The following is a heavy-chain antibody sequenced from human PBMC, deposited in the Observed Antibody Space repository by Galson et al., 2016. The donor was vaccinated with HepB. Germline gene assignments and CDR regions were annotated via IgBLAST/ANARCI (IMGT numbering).Heavy chain of an antibody. D-gene: IGHD2-2*01. CDR1: GFSFSFFG. CDR3: AGDFVGTLAAMQYYYGMDA. CDR2: IWYDGSNE. J-gene: IGHJ6*02. Sequence: SLRLSCAATGFSFSFFGMHWVRQAPGKGLEWVAVIWYDGSNEIYADSVKGRFTISRDNSRNTVFLQMNSLRAEDTAVYYCAGDFVGTLAAMQYYYGMDAWGQGTTVSVSS. V-gene: IGHV3-33*01.